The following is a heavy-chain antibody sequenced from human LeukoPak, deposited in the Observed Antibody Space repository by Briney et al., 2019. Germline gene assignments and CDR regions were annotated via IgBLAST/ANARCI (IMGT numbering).Heavy chain of an antibody. Sequence: GGSLRVSCAASGFTFSSYGMHWVRQAPGKGLEWVAVISYDGSNKYYADSVKGRFTISRDNSKNTLYLQMNSLRAEDTAVYYCAKEAHFWSGYYPYGMDVWGQGTTVTVSS. D-gene: IGHD3-3*02. CDR3: AKEAHFWSGYYPYGMDV. CDR2: ISYDGSNK. J-gene: IGHJ6*02. CDR1: GFTFSSYG. V-gene: IGHV3-30*18.